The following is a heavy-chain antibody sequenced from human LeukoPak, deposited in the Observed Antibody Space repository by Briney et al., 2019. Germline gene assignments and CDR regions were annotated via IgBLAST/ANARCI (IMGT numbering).Heavy chain of an antibody. J-gene: IGHJ6*03. CDR3: AREYSSWEGYYYYYYMDV. D-gene: IGHD6-6*01. V-gene: IGHV4-34*01. Sequence: PSETLSLTCAVYGGSFSGYYWSWIRQPPGKGLEWIGEINHSGSTNYNPSLKSRVTISVDTFKNQFSLKLSSVTAADTAVYYCAREYSSWEGYYYYYYMDVWGKGTTVTVSS. CDR2: INHSGST. CDR1: GGSFSGYY.